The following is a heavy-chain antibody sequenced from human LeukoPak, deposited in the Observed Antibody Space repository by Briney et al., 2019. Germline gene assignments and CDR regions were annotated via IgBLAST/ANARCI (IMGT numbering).Heavy chain of an antibody. V-gene: IGHV5-51*01. CDR1: GYRFTYYW. D-gene: IGHD3-10*01. J-gene: IGHJ5*02. CDR2: IYPYDSHT. Sequence: GESLKISCKASGYRFTYYWIAWVRQMPGKGLEWMGIIYPYDSHTRYSPSFQGQFTISADKSISTAYLQWSSLKASDTAMYYCARLPNSGADLTWFDPWGQGTLVTVSS. CDR3: ARLPNSGADLTWFDP.